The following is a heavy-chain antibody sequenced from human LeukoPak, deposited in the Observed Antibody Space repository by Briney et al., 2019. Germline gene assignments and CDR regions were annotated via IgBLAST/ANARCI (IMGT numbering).Heavy chain of an antibody. CDR2: INPNSGGT. J-gene: IGHJ4*02. Sequence: GASVKVSCKASGGTFSSYAISWVRQAPGQGLEWMRWINPNSGGTNYAQKFQGRVTMTRDTSISTAYMDLSRLGSDDTAVYYCARVAIAMKLVGFDYWGQGTLVTVSS. V-gene: IGHV1-2*02. CDR3: ARVAIAMKLVGFDY. CDR1: GGTFSSYA. D-gene: IGHD3-22*01.